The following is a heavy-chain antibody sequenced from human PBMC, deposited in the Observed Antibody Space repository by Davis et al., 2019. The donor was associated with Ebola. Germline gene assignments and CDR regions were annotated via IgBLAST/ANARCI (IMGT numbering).Heavy chain of an antibody. Sequence: MPSETLSLTCAVSGDSTSSSNWWSWVRQPPGKGLEWIGEISQSGSTNYNPSLKRRVAISVDTSKNQFSLKLSSVTAADTAVYYCARGRTVDTAMVTGFYYGMDVWGQGTTVTVSS. CDR2: ISQSGST. D-gene: IGHD5-18*01. V-gene: IGHV4-4*02. CDR1: GDSTSSSNW. J-gene: IGHJ6*02. CDR3: ARGRTVDTAMVTGFYYGMDV.